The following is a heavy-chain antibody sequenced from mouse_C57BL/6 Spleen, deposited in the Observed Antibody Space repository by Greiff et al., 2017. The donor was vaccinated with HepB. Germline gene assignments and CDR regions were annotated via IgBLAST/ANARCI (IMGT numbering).Heavy chain of an antibody. CDR2: INPSNGGT. J-gene: IGHJ4*01. CDR3: ARANYYGSSYVGYAMDY. Sequence: QVQLQQPGTELVKPGASVKLSCKASGYTFTSYWMHWVKQRPGQGLEWIGNINPSNGGTNYNEKFKSKATLTVDKSSSTAYMQLSSLTSEDSAVYYCARANYYGSSYVGYAMDYWGQGTSVTVSS. CDR1: GYTFTSYW. V-gene: IGHV1-53*01. D-gene: IGHD1-1*01.